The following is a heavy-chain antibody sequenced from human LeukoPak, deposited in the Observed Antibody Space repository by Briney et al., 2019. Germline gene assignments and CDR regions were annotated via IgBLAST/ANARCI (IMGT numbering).Heavy chain of an antibody. D-gene: IGHD3-9*01. V-gene: IGHV4-31*03. CDR2: IYYSGST. Sequence: SETLSLTCTVPGGSISSGGYYWSWIRQHPGKGLEWIGYIYYSGSTYYNPSLKSRVTISVDTSENQFSLKLSSVTAADTAVYYCARDGRDYDILTGYNYYYYGMDVWGQGTTVTVSS. CDR1: GGSISSGGYY. CDR3: ARDGRDYDILTGYNYYYYGMDV. J-gene: IGHJ6*02.